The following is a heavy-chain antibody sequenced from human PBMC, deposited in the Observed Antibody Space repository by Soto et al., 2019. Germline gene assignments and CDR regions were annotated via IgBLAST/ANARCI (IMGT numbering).Heavy chain of an antibody. CDR3: AREGMDYGSETWFV. CDR2: ISIRNGNT. V-gene: IGHV1-18*01. Sequence: GASVKVSCKASGYTFSTYGISWVRQAPGQGLEWMGWISIRNGNTKKAQKLQDRVSLTTDKSTSTAYMELSSLRSEDTAVYYCAREGMDYGSETWFVWGQGTTVTVSS. D-gene: IGHD3-10*01. J-gene: IGHJ6*02. CDR1: GYTFSTYG.